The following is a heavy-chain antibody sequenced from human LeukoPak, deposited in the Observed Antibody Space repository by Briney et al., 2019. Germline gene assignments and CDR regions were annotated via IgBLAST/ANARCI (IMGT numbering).Heavy chain of an antibody. V-gene: IGHV4-59*11. CDR3: ARFGVDYGMDV. D-gene: IGHD3-16*01. J-gene: IGHJ6*02. CDR1: GGSTSGHY. CDR2: IHYSGRP. Sequence: SETLSLTCTVSGGSTSGHYWTWIRQPPGKGLEWIGQIHYSGRPDYNPSLKSRVTISVDTSKNQLSLKVTSVTGADTAVYYCARFGVDYGMDVWGQGTTVTVSS.